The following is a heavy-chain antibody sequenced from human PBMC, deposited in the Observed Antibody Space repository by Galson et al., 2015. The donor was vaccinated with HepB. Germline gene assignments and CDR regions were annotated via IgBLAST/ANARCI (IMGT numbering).Heavy chain of an antibody. CDR1: GGTFSSYA. CDR3: ARERDYGDYWVPLGFDP. V-gene: IGHV1-69*13. J-gene: IGHJ5*02. D-gene: IGHD4-17*01. Sequence: SVKVSCKASGGTFSSYAISWVRQAPGQGLEWMGGIIPIFGTANYAQKFQGRVTITADESTSTAYMELSSLRSEDTAVYYCARERDYGDYWVPLGFDPWGQGTLVTVSS. CDR2: IIPIFGTA.